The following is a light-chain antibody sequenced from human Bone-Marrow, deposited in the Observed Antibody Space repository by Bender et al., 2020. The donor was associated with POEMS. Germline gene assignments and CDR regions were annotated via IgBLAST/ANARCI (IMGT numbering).Light chain of an antibody. CDR3: AAWGERLNGWV. CDR1: SSNIGTNP. V-gene: IGLV1-44*01. CDR2: INN. J-gene: IGLJ3*02. Sequence: QSVLTQPPSASGTPGQTVTISFSGSSSNIGTNPVNWYQQLPGTSPKLLIYINNAPPSGVPDRFSGSKYGTSASLAISGLQSEDEAEYDCAAWGERLNGWVFGGGTKLTVL.